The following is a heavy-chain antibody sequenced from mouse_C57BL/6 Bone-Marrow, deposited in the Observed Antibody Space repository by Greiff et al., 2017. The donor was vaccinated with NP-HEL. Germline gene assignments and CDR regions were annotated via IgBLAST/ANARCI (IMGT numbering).Heavy chain of an antibody. D-gene: IGHD1-1*01. CDR1: CYTFTDPS. V-gene: IGHV1-78*01. Sequence: VQLQPSDAVLVQPVASVTISCTVSCYTFTDPSLHWMQPRPVQCLAWIGYLYPRDGSTKYNEKFKGNATLTADKSSSTAYMQLNSLTSEDSAVYFCARSLYYGSSYWGQGTTLTVSS. J-gene: IGHJ2*01. CDR3: ARSLYYGSSY. CDR2: LYPRDGST.